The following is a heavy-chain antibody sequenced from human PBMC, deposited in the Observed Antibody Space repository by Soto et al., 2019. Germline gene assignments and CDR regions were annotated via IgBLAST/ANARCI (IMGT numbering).Heavy chain of an antibody. D-gene: IGHD6-13*01. CDR3: AKGAGYSRDLFDY. V-gene: IGHV3-23*01. J-gene: IGHJ4*02. CDR1: GFTFSSYA. CDR2: ISGVGDRT. Sequence: GWSLRLSCAASGFTFSSYAMSWVRQAPGKGLEWVSGISGVGDRTYYADSVKGRFTISRDNSKHTLSLQMNSLRAEDTAVYYCAKGAGYSRDLFDYWGQGTLVTVSS.